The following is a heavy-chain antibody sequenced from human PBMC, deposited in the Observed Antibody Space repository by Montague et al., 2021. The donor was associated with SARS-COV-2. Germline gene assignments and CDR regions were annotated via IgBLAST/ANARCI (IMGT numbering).Heavy chain of an antibody. CDR2: IYSSGST. V-gene: IGHV4-4*07. D-gene: IGHD3-16*01. CDR3: ARDLGAPDCYFDS. Sequence: SETLSLTCTVSGGSMRSYYWGWIRQPAGQGLEWIGRIYSSGSTNYNPSLNSRTTMSVDTPRNQFSLKVTSVTAADTAVYYCARDLGAPDCYFDSWGQGTLVTVSS. J-gene: IGHJ4*02. CDR1: GGSMRSYY.